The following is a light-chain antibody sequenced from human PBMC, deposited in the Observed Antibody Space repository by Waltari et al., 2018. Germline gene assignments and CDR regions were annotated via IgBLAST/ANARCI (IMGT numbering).Light chain of an antibody. Sequence: SYELTQPPSVSVSPGQTATIPCPGDKLGDKYTFWYQQRPGQSPVVVSYQDTERPSGIPERFSGSNSGNTATLTISGTLPMDEGDYFCQVWDSSTGVVFGGGTTLTVL. CDR3: QVWDSSTGVV. CDR1: KLGDKY. J-gene: IGLJ2*01. V-gene: IGLV3-1*01. CDR2: QDT.